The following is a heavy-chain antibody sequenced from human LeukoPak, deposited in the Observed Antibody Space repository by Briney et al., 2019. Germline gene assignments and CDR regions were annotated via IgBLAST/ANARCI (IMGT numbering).Heavy chain of an antibody. Sequence: GASVTVSFKSSGYTFTIYGISWVRQAPGQGLEWMGWISAYNGNTNYEQKLQGRVTMTTDTSTSTAYMELRSLRSDDTAVYYCAREYYYGSGSSDYWGQGTLVTVSS. J-gene: IGHJ4*02. CDR2: ISAYNGNT. D-gene: IGHD3-10*01. CDR1: GYTFTIYG. CDR3: AREYYYGSGSSDY. V-gene: IGHV1-18*01.